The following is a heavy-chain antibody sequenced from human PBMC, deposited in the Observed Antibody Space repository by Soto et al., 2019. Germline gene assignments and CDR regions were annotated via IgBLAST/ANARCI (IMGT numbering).Heavy chain of an antibody. CDR1: GGSISSYY. D-gene: IGHD2-2*01. V-gene: IGHV4-59*08. J-gene: IGHJ3*02. Sequence: SDTLSLTCTVSGGSISSYYWSWIRQPPGKGLEWIGYIYYSGSTNYNPSLKSRVTISVDTSKNQFSLKLSSVTAADTAVYYCARRYCSSTSCYFFGGDDAFDIWGQGTMVTVSS. CDR2: IYYSGST. CDR3: ARRYCSSTSCYFFGGDDAFDI.